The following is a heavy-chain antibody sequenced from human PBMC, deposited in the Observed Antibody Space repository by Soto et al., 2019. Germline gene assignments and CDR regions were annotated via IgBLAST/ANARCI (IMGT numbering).Heavy chain of an antibody. J-gene: IGHJ6*02. Sequence: QVQLVQSGAEVKKPGSSVKVSCKASGGTFSSYAISWVRQAPGQGLEWMGGIIPIFGTANYAQKFQGRVTITADESSSTAYMELSSLRSEDTAVYYCRGGWGYTKPNGMDVWGQGITDTVSS. CDR1: GGTFSSYA. CDR2: IIPIFGTA. V-gene: IGHV1-69*01. CDR3: RGGWGYTKPNGMDV. D-gene: IGHD6-19*01.